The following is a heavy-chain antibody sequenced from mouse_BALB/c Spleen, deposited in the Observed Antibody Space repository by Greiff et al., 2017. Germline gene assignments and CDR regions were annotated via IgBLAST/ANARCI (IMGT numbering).Heavy chain of an antibody. CDR2: INSNGGST. J-gene: IGHJ3*01. CDR1: GFTFSSYG. V-gene: IGHV5-6-3*01. CDR3: ARAAITTVVEDWFAD. D-gene: IGHD1-1*01. Sequence: EVQRVESGGGLVQPGGSLKLSCAASGFTFSSYGMSWVRQTPDKRLELVATINSNGGSTYYPDSVKGRFTISRDNAKNTLYLQMSSLKSEDTAMYYCARAAITTVVEDWFADWGQGTLVTVSA.